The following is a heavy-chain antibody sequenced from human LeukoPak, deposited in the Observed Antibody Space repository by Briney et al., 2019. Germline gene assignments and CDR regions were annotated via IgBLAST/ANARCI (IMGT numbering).Heavy chain of an antibody. CDR2: IYYSGST. CDR1: GGSISSSSYY. Sequence: PSETLSLTCTVSGGSISSSSYYWGWIRQPPGKGLEWIGSIYYSGSTYYNPSLKSRVTISVDTSKNQFSLKLSSVTAADTAVYYCARRVGGYYDSSGYPDYWGQGTLVTVSS. V-gene: IGHV4-39*07. J-gene: IGHJ4*02. CDR3: ARRVGGYYDSSGYPDY. D-gene: IGHD3-22*01.